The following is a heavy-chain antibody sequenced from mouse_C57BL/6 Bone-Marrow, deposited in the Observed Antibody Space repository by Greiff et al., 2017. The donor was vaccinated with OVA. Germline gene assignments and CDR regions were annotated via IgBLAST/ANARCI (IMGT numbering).Heavy chain of an antibody. Sequence: DVKLVESEGGLVQPGSSMKLSCTASGFTFSDYYMAWVRQVPEKGLEWVANINYDGSSTYYLDSLKSRFIISRDNAKNILYLQMSSLKSEDTATYYCARDGDYGSSHWYFDVWGTGTTVTVSS. D-gene: IGHD1-1*01. J-gene: IGHJ1*03. CDR3: ARDGDYGSSHWYFDV. CDR1: GFTFSDYY. CDR2: INYDGSST. V-gene: IGHV5-16*01.